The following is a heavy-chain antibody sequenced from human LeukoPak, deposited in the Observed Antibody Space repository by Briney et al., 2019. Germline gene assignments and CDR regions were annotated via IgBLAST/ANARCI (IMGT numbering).Heavy chain of an antibody. D-gene: IGHD6-6*01. CDR1: GESFSGYY. J-gene: IGHJ4*02. V-gene: IGHV4-34*01. CDR3: ASRNSSSSYSFDY. Sequence: SETLSLTCAVYGESFSGYYWSWIRQPPGKGLEWIGEINHSGSTNYNPSLKSRVTISVDTSKNQFSLKLSSVTAADTAVYYCASRNSSSSYSFDYWGQGALVTVSS. CDR2: INHSGST.